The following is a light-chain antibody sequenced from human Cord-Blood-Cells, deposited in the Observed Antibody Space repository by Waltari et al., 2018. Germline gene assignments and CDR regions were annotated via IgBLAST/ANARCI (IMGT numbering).Light chain of an antibody. Sequence: EIVLPQSPGTLPLSPGERATLSCRASQSVSSSHLAWYQQKPGQAPRLLIYGASSRATGIPDRCSGSGSGTDFTLTISSLEPEDFAVYYCQQYVSSPPGTFGQGTKLEIK. J-gene: IGKJ2*01. CDR2: GAS. CDR3: QQYVSSPPGT. CDR1: QSVSSSH. V-gene: IGKV3-20*01.